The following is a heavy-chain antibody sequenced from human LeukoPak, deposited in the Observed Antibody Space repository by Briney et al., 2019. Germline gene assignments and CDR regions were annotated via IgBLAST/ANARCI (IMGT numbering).Heavy chain of an antibody. Sequence: SETLSLTCTVSLDSTTSNFWSWVRQPPGKGLEWIGEIHRSGSTNYNPSLQRRVTISIDRPKNQIALELSSVTAADTAVYYCAREMIGVFNPGAYWGQGALVADSS. CDR3: AREMIGVFNPGAY. CDR2: IHRSGST. V-gene: IGHV4-4*02. J-gene: IGHJ4*02. CDR1: LDSTTSNF. D-gene: IGHD3-22*01.